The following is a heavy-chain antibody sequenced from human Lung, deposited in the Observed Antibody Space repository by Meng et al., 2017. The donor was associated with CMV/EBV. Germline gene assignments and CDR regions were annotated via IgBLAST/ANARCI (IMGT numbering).Heavy chain of an antibody. Sequence: ASVKVSXKASGYTFTSYGVSWVRQAPGQGLEWMGWISGYNGRTNYNQKFQGRVTLTTDTSTHTAYMELRSLRSDDTAVYYCARDFYEYDDSGYYDDTFDIWGQGTXVTVSS. CDR1: GYTFTSYG. J-gene: IGHJ3*02. CDR2: ISGYNGRT. V-gene: IGHV1-18*01. CDR3: ARDFYEYDDSGYYDDTFDI. D-gene: IGHD3-22*01.